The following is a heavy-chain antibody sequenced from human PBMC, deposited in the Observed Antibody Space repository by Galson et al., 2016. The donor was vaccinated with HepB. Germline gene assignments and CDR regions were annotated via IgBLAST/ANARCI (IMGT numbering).Heavy chain of an antibody. J-gene: IGHJ4*02. D-gene: IGHD6-25*01. Sequence: SLRLSCAASGLTFDNYAMHWVRQAPGKGLEWVSGISWNSGTMGYADSVKGRFTIPRDNAKNSLYLQMNSLRAEDTAVYYCARPNSTAYYLPAPLEYWGQGTLVTVSS. V-gene: IGHV3-9*01. CDR1: GLTFDNYA. CDR2: ISWNSGTM. CDR3: ARPNSTAYYLPAPLEY.